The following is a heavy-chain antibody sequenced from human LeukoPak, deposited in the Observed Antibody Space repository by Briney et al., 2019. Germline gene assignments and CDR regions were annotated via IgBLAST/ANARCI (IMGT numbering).Heavy chain of an antibody. CDR3: ARHREIAAAGPRYWYFDL. D-gene: IGHD6-13*01. V-gene: IGHV4-38-2*01. CDR1: GYSISSGYY. Sequence: PSETLSLTCAVSGYSISSGYYWGWIRQPPGKGLEWIGSIYHSGSTYYNPSLKSRVTISVDTSKNQFSLKLSSVTAADTAVYYCARHREIAAAGPRYWYFDLWGRGTLVTVSS. CDR2: IYHSGST. J-gene: IGHJ2*01.